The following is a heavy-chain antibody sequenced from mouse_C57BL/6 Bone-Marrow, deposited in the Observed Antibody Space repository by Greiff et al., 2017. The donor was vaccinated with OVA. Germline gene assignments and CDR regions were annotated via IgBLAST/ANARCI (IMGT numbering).Heavy chain of an antibody. CDR2: IYPGDGDT. CDR1: GYAFSSSW. Sequence: QVQLQQSGPELVKPGASVKISCKASGYAFSSSWMNWVKQRPGKGLEWIGRIYPGDGDTNYNGKFKGKATLTADKSSSTAYMQLSSLTSEDSAVYFCARSGWLPYFDYWGQGTTLTVSS. D-gene: IGHD2-3*01. J-gene: IGHJ2*01. CDR3: ARSGWLPYFDY. V-gene: IGHV1-82*01.